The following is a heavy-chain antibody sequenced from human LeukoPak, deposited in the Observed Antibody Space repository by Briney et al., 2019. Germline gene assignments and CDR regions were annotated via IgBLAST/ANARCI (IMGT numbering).Heavy chain of an antibody. D-gene: IGHD3-9*01. CDR2: IDSGGST. CDR3: ARFDYPYYFDY. CDR1: GFTVSSDY. J-gene: IGHJ4*02. V-gene: IGHV3-53*01. Sequence: PGGSLRLSCAASGFTVSSDYMSWVRQAPGKGLEWVSLIDSGGSTYYADSVKGRFTLSRDNSMNTLYLQMNSLRAEDTAIYYCARFDYPYYFDYWGQGTLVTVSS.